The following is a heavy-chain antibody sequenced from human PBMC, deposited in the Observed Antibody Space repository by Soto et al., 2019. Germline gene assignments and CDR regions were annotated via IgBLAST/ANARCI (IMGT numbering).Heavy chain of an antibody. J-gene: IGHJ3*02. D-gene: IGHD5-12*01. CDR2: INTDGSST. V-gene: IGHV3-74*01. CDR3: TRVQYSGYRPLDAFDI. Sequence: GGSLRLSCAASGFTFSSYWMHWVRQAPGKGLVWVSRINTDGSSTSYADSVKGRFTISRDNAKNTLYLQMNSLRAEDTAVYYCTRVQYSGYRPLDAFDIWGQGTMVTVSS. CDR1: GFTFSSYW.